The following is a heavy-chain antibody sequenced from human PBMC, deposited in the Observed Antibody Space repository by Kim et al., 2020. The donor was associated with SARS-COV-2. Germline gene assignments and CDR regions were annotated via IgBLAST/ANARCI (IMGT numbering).Heavy chain of an antibody. CDR2: ISSSSSYI. J-gene: IGHJ4*02. CDR1: GFTFSSYS. D-gene: IGHD6-19*01. V-gene: IGHV3-21*01. Sequence: GGSLRLSCAASGFTFSSYSMNWVRQAPGKGLEWVSSISSSSSYIYYAVSVKGRFTISRDNAKNSLYLQMNSLRAEDTAVYYCACVSVAGTRGAFDYWGQGTLVTVSS. CDR3: ACVSVAGTRGAFDY.